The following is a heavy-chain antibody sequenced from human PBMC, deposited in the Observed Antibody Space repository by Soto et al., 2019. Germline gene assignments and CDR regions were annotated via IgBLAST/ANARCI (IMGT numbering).Heavy chain of an antibody. D-gene: IGHD2-15*01. CDR1: GYTFSDYA. V-gene: IGHV1-18*01. J-gene: IGHJ2*01. CDR3: VRCYCSVGSCYACWHFDL. Sequence: QVQLVQSGGEVKKPGASVKVSCQASGYTFSDYAISWVRQAPGQGLEWMGWISASTRNTDQAQNFQGRVIMTLVTSTNTYYMELMSMRSDDTTVYYCVRCYCSVGSCYACWHFDLGGRGTLVTVSS. CDR2: ISASTRNT.